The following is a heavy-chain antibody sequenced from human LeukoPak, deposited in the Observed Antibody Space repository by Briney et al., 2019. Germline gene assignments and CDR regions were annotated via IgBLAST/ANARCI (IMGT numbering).Heavy chain of an antibody. J-gene: IGHJ3*02. CDR3: ARPRGDSTGYYDAFHI. V-gene: IGHV5-51*01. CDR2: IYPGDSDT. Sequence: GESLKISCKGSGYSFTNYWIGWVRQMPGKGLEWMGIIYPGDSDTRYSPSFEGQVTISADKSISTAYLQWSSLKASDTAMYYCARPRGDSTGYYDAFHIWGQGTMVTVSS. CDR1: GYSFTNYW. D-gene: IGHD3-22*01.